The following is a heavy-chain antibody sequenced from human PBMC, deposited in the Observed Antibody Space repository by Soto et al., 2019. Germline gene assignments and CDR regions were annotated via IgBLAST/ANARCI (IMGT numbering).Heavy chain of an antibody. CDR3: ARGIAYYPWAFDI. D-gene: IGHD3-10*01. Sequence: SETLSLTCTVSGGSISSGDYYWSWIRQPPGKGLEWIGYIYYSGSTYYNPSLKSRVTISVDTSKNQFSLKLSSVTAADTAVYYCARGIAYYPWAFDIWGQGTMVTLSS. CDR2: IYYSGST. V-gene: IGHV4-30-4*01. CDR1: GGSISSGDYY. J-gene: IGHJ3*02.